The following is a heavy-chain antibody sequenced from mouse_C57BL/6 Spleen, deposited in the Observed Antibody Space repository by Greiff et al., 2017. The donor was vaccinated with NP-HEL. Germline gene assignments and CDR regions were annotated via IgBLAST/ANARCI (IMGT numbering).Heavy chain of an antibody. CDR1: GYTFTSYW. CDR3: GRSVTAGGGWYFDV. Sequence: QLQQPGAELVRPGSSVKLSCKASGYTFTSYWMHWVKQRPIQGLEWIGNIDPSDSETHYNQKFKDKATLTVDKSSSTAYMQLSSLASEDSAVYYCGRSVTAGGGWYFDVWGTGTTVTVSS. D-gene: IGHD2-2*01. J-gene: IGHJ1*03. CDR2: IDPSDSET. V-gene: IGHV1-52*01.